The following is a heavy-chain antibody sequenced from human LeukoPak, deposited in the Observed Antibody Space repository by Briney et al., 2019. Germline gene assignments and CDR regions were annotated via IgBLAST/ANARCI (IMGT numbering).Heavy chain of an antibody. V-gene: IGHV1-46*01. D-gene: IGHD2-2*01. CDR3: ATGSVPAAPFDS. J-gene: IGHJ5*01. CDR2: INPSGGGT. Sequence: RASVNVSCKASGHTLSRKYIHWVRQVHGQGLEWMGIINPSGGGTNYAQKFQGSINMNRDTSTRTVYMELRSLTSEDTAVYYCATGSVPAAPFDSWGQGTLVTVSS. CDR1: GHTLSRKY.